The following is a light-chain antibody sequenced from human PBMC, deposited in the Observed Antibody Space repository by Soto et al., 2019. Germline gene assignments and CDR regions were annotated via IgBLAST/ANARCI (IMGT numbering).Light chain of an antibody. CDR3: QQYIDYFT. J-gene: IGKJ4*01. CDR2: KAS. Sequence: DIQMTQSPSTLSASIGDRVTITCRASQSLNSWLAWYQQKPGKAPKLLIYKASNLESGVPSRFSGSGSGTEFTITISSLQPDDYATYYCQQYIDYFTLGGGTKVDIK. CDR1: QSLNSW. V-gene: IGKV1-5*03.